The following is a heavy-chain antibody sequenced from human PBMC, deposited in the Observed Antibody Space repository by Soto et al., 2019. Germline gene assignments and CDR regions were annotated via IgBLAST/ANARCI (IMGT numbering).Heavy chain of an antibody. CDR3: AKGAPRQIRMKPGPRRVGFDL. J-gene: IGHJ4*02. CDR2: ISYDGSNK. Sequence: PGGSLRLSCAASGFTFSSSGMHWVRQAPGKGLEWVAVISYDGSNKYYADAVKGRFTISIDHSKNTLYLQMNSLRAEDTAVQYCAKGAPRQIRMKPGPRRVGFDLWGQGTLVTVSS. D-gene: IGHD3-10*01. CDR1: GFTFSSSG. V-gene: IGHV3-30*18.